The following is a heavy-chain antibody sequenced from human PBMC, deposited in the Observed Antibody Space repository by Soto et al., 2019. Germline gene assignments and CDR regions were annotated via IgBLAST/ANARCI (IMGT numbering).Heavy chain of an antibody. CDR3: ARGPQGYCSGGSCGMDV. CDR2: TYYRSKWYN. CDR1: GDSVSSNSSA. J-gene: IGHJ6*02. V-gene: IGHV6-1*01. D-gene: IGHD2-15*01. Sequence: SQTLSLTFAISGDSVSSNSSAWNCIRQSPSRGLEWLGRTYYRSKWYNDYAVSVKSRITINPDTSKNQFSLQLNSVTPEDTAVYYCARGPQGYCSGGSCGMDVWGQGTTVTVSS.